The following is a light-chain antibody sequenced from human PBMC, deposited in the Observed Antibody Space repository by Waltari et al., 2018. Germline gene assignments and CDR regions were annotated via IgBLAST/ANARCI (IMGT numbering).Light chain of an antibody. Sequence: QSALTQPASVSGSPGQSITISCPGTITDMRYYNFVSWYQQHPGKPPRLIIFDVTRWPSGVSQRFSGSKSGSAASLTISGLQAEDEADYYCASYTNTNTIIFGEGTKVAVL. CDR1: ITDMRYYNF. V-gene: IGLV2-14*03. CDR3: ASYTNTNTII. J-gene: IGLJ2*01. CDR2: DVT.